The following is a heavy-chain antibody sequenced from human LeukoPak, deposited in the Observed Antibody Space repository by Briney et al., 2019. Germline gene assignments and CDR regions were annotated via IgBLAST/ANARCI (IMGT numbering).Heavy chain of an antibody. CDR2: IYSGDSDT. Sequence: PGESLKISCKGSGYSFTTYWIGWVRQMPGKGLEWMGIIYSGDSDTRYSPSFQGQVTISADKSISTAYLQWSSLKASDTAMYYCARHQGSNGITIFGVVIQPFDYWGQGTLVTVSS. CDR1: GYSFTTYW. D-gene: IGHD3-3*01. V-gene: IGHV5-51*01. CDR3: ARHQGSNGITIFGVVIQPFDY. J-gene: IGHJ4*02.